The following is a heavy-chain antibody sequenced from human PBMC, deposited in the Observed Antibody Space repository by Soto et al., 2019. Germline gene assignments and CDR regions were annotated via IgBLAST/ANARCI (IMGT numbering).Heavy chain of an antibody. CDR3: ARGGHVVVVTAALDY. Sequence: QVQLMQSGAEVKKPGASVKVSCKASGYTFTDYYIHWVRQAPGQGLEWMGTVNPSGGHTTYAQHFLGRVTMTRDTSTSALYMELTSLTSADTAVYYCARGGHVVVVTAALDYWGQGTLVTVSS. CDR1: GYTFTDYY. D-gene: IGHD2-21*02. CDR2: VNPSGGHT. J-gene: IGHJ4*02. V-gene: IGHV1-46*01.